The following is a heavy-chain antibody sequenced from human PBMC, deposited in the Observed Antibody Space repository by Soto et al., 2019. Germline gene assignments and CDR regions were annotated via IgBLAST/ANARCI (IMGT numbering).Heavy chain of an antibody. D-gene: IGHD6-13*01. CDR2: IYSTGST. CDR3: ARGFGSSLYHFDA. Sequence: PSETLSFTCTVSVGSISNYDWTWIRQRAGKGLEWIGRIYSTGSTNYNPSLKSRVSMSLDTSRGHLSLKLTSVSAADAAVYYCARGFGSSLYHFDAWAHGATFTASS. J-gene: IGHJ6*02. CDR1: VGSISNYD. V-gene: IGHV4-4*07.